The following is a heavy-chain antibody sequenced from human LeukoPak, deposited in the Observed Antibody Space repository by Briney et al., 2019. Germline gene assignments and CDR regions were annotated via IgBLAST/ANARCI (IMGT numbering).Heavy chain of an antibody. CDR3: ASVSENYGDYDSYYYGMDV. J-gene: IGHJ6*02. D-gene: IGHD4-17*01. CDR1: GYTFTGYY. Sequence: ASVKVSCKASGYTFTGYYMHWVRQAPGQGLEWMGWINPNSGGTNYAQKFQGRVTMTRDTSISTAYMELSRLRSDDTAVYYCASVSENYGDYDSYYYGMDVWGQGTTVTVSS. V-gene: IGHV1-2*02. CDR2: INPNSGGT.